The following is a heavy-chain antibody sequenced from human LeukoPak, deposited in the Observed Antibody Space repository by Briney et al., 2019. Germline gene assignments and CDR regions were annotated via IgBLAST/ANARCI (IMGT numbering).Heavy chain of an antibody. J-gene: IGHJ5*02. CDR2: IYYSGST. V-gene: IGHV4-59*01. Sequence: SETLSLTCTVSGGSISSYYWSWLRQPPGQGLEWIGYIYYSGSTNYNPSLKSRVTISVDTSKNQFSLKLSSVTAADTAVYYCASTSGYPPHNWFDPWGQGTLVTVSS. CDR3: ASTSGYPPHNWFDP. D-gene: IGHD1-1*01. CDR1: GGSISSYY.